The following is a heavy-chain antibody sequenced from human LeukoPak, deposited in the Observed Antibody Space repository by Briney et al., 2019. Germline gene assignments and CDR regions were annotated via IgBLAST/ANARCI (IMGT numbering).Heavy chain of an antibody. J-gene: IGHJ4*02. Sequence: TLSLTCTVSGGSFSSGDYYWSWIRQPPGKGLEGIGYFYYSGSTYYNPSLKSRVTISVDTSKNQFSLKLSSVTAADTAVYYCARGYSSGWFADFDYWGQGTLVTVSS. V-gene: IGHV4-30-4*08. CDR1: GGSFSSGDYY. CDR3: ARGYSSGWFADFDY. CDR2: FYYSGST. D-gene: IGHD6-19*01.